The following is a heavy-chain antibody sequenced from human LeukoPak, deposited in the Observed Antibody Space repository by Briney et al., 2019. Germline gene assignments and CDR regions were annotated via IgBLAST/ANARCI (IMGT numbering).Heavy chain of an antibody. V-gene: IGHV3-23*01. CDR2: ISGSGGST. Sequence: GGSLRLSCAASGFTFSSYAMSWVRQAPGNGLEWVSAISGSGGSTYYADSVKGRFTISRDNSKNTLYLQMNSLRAEDTAVYYCAKGGENYYYYYMDVWGKGTTVTVSS. J-gene: IGHJ6*03. CDR1: GFTFSSYA. CDR3: AKGGENYYYYYMDV. D-gene: IGHD2-21*01.